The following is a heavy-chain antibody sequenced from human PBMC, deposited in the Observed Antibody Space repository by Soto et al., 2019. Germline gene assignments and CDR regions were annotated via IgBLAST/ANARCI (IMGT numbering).Heavy chain of an antibody. V-gene: IGHV3-23*01. J-gene: IGHJ6*02. Sequence: GGSLRLSCAASGFTFSSYAMSWVRQAPGKGLEWVSAISGSGGSTYYADSVKGRFTISRDNSKNTLYLQMNSLRAEDQAVYYCAKEGDDRGYCSSTSCYGHYYGMDVWGQGTTVTVSS. D-gene: IGHD2-2*01. CDR3: AKEGDDRGYCSSTSCYGHYYGMDV. CDR1: GFTFSSYA. CDR2: ISGSGGST.